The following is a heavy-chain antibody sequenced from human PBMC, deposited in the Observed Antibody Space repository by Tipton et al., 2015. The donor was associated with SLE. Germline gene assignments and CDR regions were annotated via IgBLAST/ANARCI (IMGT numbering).Heavy chain of an antibody. CDR3: ARDEYRYDGTGYHLLGHFDY. CDR2: LYYSGNT. V-gene: IGHV4-39*07. D-gene: IGHD3-22*01. Sequence: TLSLTCTVSGVSISSNDYQWGWIRQPPGKGLEWLGSLYYSGNTYYNPSLLSRVTISADTSKNQFSLKLSSVTAADTAVYYCARDEYRYDGTGYHLLGHFDYWGQGTLVTVSS. CDR1: GVSISSNDYQ. J-gene: IGHJ4*02.